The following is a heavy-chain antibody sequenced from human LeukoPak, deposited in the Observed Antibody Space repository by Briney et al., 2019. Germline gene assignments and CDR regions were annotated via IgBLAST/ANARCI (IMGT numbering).Heavy chain of an antibody. CDR3: AREGTLAGTNLNWFDP. J-gene: IGHJ5*02. D-gene: IGHD6-19*01. V-gene: IGHV1-2*02. Sequence: ASVTVSCKASGYTFTDYYMHWVRQAPGQGLEWMGWINPNSGGTNYAQKFQGRVTMTRDTSISTAYMELSRLRSDDTAVYYCAREGTLAGTNLNWFDPWGQGTLVTVSS. CDR2: INPNSGGT. CDR1: GYTFTDYY.